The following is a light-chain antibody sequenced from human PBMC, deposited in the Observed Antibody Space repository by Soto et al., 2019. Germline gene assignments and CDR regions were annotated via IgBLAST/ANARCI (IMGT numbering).Light chain of an antibody. CDR2: DAS. V-gene: IGKV1-33*01. CDR3: QQYENLHT. Sequence: IQITHPPSSLSASVGYRLTITFQAIQNINNYLNWYQQKPGRAPKLLIYDASNLEAGVPSRFRGSGSGTDFTFTISRLQPEDIATYYCQQYENLHTFGQGTRLEIK. CDR1: QNINNY. J-gene: IGKJ5*01.